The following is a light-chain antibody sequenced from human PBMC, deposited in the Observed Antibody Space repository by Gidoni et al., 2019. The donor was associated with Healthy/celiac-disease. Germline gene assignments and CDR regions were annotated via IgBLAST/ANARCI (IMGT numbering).Light chain of an antibody. Sequence: DIQMTQSPSSLSASVGDRVTITCQASQDISNYLNWYQQKPGKAPKLLIYDASNLETGVPSRFSGSGSGTDFTFTISSLQPEDIATYYCQQYDRALTFXGXTKVEIK. CDR1: QDISNY. CDR3: QQYDRALT. CDR2: DAS. J-gene: IGKJ4*01. V-gene: IGKV1-33*01.